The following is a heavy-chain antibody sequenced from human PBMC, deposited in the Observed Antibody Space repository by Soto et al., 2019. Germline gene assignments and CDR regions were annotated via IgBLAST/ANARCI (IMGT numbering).Heavy chain of an antibody. Sequence: QVQFVQYGAEVKKPGASVKVSCKASGYTFAEYAIHWVRQAPGQSLEWMGWINAGNGDTKYSQKFQGRVTLTTDTSASTAYMDINSLTTDDTAVYYCARDRWVTTLTFDKWGQGTLVIVSS. CDR3: ARDRWVTTLTFDK. J-gene: IGHJ4*02. D-gene: IGHD4-17*01. CDR1: GYTFAEYA. CDR2: INAGNGDT. V-gene: IGHV1-3*01.